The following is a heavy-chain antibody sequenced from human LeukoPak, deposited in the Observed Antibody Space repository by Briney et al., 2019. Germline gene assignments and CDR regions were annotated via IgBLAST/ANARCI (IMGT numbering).Heavy chain of an antibody. D-gene: IGHD5-12*01. CDR3: ARDIVATIFYYYYYYMDV. CDR2: IKQDGSEK. J-gene: IGHJ6*03. Sequence: GGSLRLSCAASGFTFSSYWVSWVRQAPGKGLEWVANIKQDGSEKYYVDSVKGRFTISRDNAKNSLYLQMNSLRAEDTAVYYCARDIVATIFYYYYYYMDVWGKGTTVTVSS. CDR1: GFTFSSYW. V-gene: IGHV3-7*01.